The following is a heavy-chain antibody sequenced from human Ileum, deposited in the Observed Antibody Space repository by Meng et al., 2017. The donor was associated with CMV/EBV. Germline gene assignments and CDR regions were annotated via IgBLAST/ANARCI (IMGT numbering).Heavy chain of an antibody. CDR2: INHSGGS. CDR3: ATGTSQAWELLHS. CDR1: GGSFSGYH. J-gene: IGHJ4*02. D-gene: IGHD1-26*01. V-gene: IGHV4-34*02. Sequence: VQLQQWGSGLLNPSATLSLTCGGYGGSFSGYHWSWIRQPPGKGLEWIGEINHSGGSNYNPSLKSRVTISLDTSKTQFSLKLNSVTAADTAVYYCATGTSQAWELLHSWGQGILVTVSS.